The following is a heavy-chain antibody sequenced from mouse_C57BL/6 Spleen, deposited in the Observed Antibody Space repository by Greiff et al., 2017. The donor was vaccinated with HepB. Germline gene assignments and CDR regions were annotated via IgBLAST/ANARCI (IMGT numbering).Heavy chain of an antibody. CDR1: GYTFTDYY. CDR3: ARGGYDYDRGYFDV. D-gene: IGHD2-4*01. Sequence: VQLVESGAELVRPGASVKLSCKASGYTFTDYYINWVKQRPGQGLEWIARIYPGSGNTYYNEKFKGKATLTAEKSSSTAYMQLSSLTSEDSAVYFCARGGYDYDRGYFDVWGTGTTVTVSS. V-gene: IGHV1-76*01. CDR2: IYPGSGNT. J-gene: IGHJ1*03.